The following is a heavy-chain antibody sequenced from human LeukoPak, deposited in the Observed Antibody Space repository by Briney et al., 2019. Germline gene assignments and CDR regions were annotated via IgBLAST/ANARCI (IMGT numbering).Heavy chain of an antibody. CDR1: GFTFDNYA. J-gene: IGHJ4*02. CDR3: VKDVFLGFCSGGSCSAHFDY. D-gene: IGHD2-15*01. Sequence: GGSLRLSCAASGFTFDNYAMHWVRHAPGKGLEWVSGISWNSGSIVYVDSVKGRFTISRDNAKNSLYLQMDSLRPEDMALYYCVKDVFLGFCSGGSCSAHFDYWGQGTLVTVSS. V-gene: IGHV3-9*03. CDR2: ISWNSGSI.